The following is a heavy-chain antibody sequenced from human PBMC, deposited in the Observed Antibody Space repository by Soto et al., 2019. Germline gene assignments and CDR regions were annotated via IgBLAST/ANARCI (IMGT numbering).Heavy chain of an antibody. CDR2: AYYSGST. J-gene: IGHJ5*02. Sequence: SETLSLTCTVSGGSVSSGSYYWSWIRQPPGKGLEWIGYAYYSGSTNYNPSLKSRVTISVDTSKNQFSLKLSSVTAADTAVYYCARVPSPWGQGTLVTVSS. V-gene: IGHV4-61*01. CDR1: GGSVSSGSYY. CDR3: ARVPSP.